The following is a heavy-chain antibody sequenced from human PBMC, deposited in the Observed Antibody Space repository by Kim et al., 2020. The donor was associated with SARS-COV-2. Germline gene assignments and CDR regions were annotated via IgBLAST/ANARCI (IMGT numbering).Heavy chain of an antibody. CDR1: GFTFSSYG. Sequence: GGSLRLSCAASGFTFSSYGMHWVRQAPGKGLEWMAIIWYDGSNKYYADSVKGRFTISRDNSWNTLYLQMDSLRAEDTAVYYCARDRGAADTSLGYLDCWGQGTLVTVSS. CDR3: ARDRGAADTSLGYLDC. D-gene: IGHD6-13*01. V-gene: IGHV3-33*01. J-gene: IGHJ4*02. CDR2: IWYDGSNK.